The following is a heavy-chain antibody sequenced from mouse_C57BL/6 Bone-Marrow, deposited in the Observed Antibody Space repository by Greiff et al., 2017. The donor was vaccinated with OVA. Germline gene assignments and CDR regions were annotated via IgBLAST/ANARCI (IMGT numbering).Heavy chain of an antibody. CDR3: TSYGNFDY. CDR1: GFNIKDDY. CDR2: IDPENGDT. D-gene: IGHD2-1*01. J-gene: IGHJ2*01. V-gene: IGHV14-4*01. Sequence: VQLKQSGAELVRPGASVKLSCTASGFNIKDDYMHWVKQRPEQGLEWIGWIDPENGDTEYASKFQGKATITADTSSNTAYLQLSSLTSEDTAVYYCTSYGNFDYWGQRTTLTVSS.